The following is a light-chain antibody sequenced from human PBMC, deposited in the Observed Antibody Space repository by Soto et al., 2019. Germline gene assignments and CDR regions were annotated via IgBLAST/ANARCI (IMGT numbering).Light chain of an antibody. Sequence: EIVLTQSPGTPSLSPGERATLSCRASQSVSSNYLAWFQQKPGQAPRLLIYGASSRATGIPDRFSGSGSGTDFTLTISRLEPEDFAVYYCQQYDSSPYTFGQGTKVDIK. CDR1: QSVSSNY. CDR3: QQYDSSPYT. J-gene: IGKJ2*01. CDR2: GAS. V-gene: IGKV3-20*01.